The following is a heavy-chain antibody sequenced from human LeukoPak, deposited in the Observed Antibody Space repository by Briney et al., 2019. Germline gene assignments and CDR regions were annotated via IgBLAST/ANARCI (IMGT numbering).Heavy chain of an antibody. CDR3: ARVTGGSGDY. CDR1: GGSFSGYY. CDR2: INHSGST. Sequence: KPSETLSLTCAVYGGSFSGYYWSWIRQPPGKGLEWIGEINHSGSTNYNPSLKSRVTISVDTSKNQFSLKLSSVTAADTAVYYCARVTGGSGDYWGQGTLVTVSS. J-gene: IGHJ4*02. D-gene: IGHD1-26*01. V-gene: IGHV4-34*01.